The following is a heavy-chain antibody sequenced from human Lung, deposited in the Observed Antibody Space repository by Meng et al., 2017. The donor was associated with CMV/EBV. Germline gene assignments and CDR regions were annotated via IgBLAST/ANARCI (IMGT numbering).Heavy chain of an antibody. V-gene: IGHV1-46*01. CDR2: INPSGGST. CDR3: ARVIGQFSGPDFWSGYFDY. J-gene: IGHJ4*02. CDR1: TFTGQY. Sequence: TFTGQYIDWVRQAPGQGLEWVGMINPSGGSTSYAPKFQGRVTVTSDTSTSTVYMELSSLRSEDTAVFYCARVIGQFSGPDFWSGYFDYWGQGTLVTVSS. D-gene: IGHD3-3*01.